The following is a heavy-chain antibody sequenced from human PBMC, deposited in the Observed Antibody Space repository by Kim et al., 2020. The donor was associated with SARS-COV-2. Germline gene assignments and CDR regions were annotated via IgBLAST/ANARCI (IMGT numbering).Heavy chain of an antibody. V-gene: IGHV3-48*04. J-gene: IGHJ3*02. CDR3: ARVEQQLGHDAFDI. Sequence: GGSLRLSCAASGFTFSSYSMNWVRQAPGKGLEWVSYISSSSSTIYYADSVKGRFTISRDNAKNSLYLQMNSLRTEDTAVYYCARVEQQLGHDAFDIWGQGTMVTVSS. CDR2: ISSSSSTI. CDR1: GFTFSSYS. D-gene: IGHD6-13*01.